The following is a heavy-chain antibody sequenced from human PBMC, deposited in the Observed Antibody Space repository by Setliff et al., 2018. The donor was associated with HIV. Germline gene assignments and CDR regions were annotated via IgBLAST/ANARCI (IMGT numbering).Heavy chain of an antibody. CDR3: GRSGKSGELYAY. CDR2: IYPIDSDT. D-gene: IGHD3-10*01. CDR1: GYSFTNYW. V-gene: IGHV5-51*01. Sequence: GESLKISCKGSGYSFTNYWVGWVRQMPGRGLEWMGIIYPIDSDTKYSPSFWGRVTISAGKSTNTAYLHWNSLRPADTAMYYCGRSGKSGELYAYWGQGTQVTVSS. J-gene: IGHJ4*02.